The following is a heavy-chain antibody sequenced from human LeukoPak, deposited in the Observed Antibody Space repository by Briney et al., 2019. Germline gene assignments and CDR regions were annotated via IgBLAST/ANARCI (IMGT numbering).Heavy chain of an antibody. CDR1: GFTFSDYY. J-gene: IGHJ3*02. CDR3: ASHDCSSTSCYVFDAFDI. Sequence: GGSLRLSCAASGFTFSDYYMSWIRQAPGKGLEWVSYISSSGSTIYYADSVKGRFTISRDNAKNSLYLQMNSLRAEDTAVYYCASHDCSSTSCYVFDAFDIWGQGTMVTVSS. V-gene: IGHV3-11*04. CDR2: ISSSGSTI. D-gene: IGHD2-2*01.